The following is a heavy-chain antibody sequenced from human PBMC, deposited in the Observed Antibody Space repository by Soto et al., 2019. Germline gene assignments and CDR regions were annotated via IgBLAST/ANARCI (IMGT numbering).Heavy chain of an antibody. Sequence: HPGGSLRLSCAASGFTFSSYGMHWVRQAPGKGLEWVAVISYDGSNKYYADSVKGRFTISRDNSKNTLYLQMNSLRAEDTAVYYCAKDQSDYGVFDYWGQGTLVTVSS. CDR2: ISYDGSNK. J-gene: IGHJ4*02. D-gene: IGHD4-17*01. CDR1: GFTFSSYG. V-gene: IGHV3-30*18. CDR3: AKDQSDYGVFDY.